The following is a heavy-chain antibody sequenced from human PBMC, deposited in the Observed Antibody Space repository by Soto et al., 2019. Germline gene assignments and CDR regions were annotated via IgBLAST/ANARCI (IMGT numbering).Heavy chain of an antibody. CDR1: GGSISSYY. CDR2: IYTSGST. V-gene: IGHV4-4*07. J-gene: IGHJ3*02. CDR3: ASVKGYSYGYDAFDI. Sequence: XXTLSLPCTVSGGSISSYYWCWIPQPAGKGLEWIGRIYTSGSTNYNPSLKSRVTMSVDTSKNQFSLKLSSVTAADMAVYYCASVKGYSYGYDAFDIWGQGTMVTVSS. D-gene: IGHD5-18*01.